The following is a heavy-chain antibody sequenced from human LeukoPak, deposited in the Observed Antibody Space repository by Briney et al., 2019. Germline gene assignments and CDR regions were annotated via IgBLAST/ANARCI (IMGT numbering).Heavy chain of an antibody. V-gene: IGHV3-23*01. CDR3: AKPQWSGTYCSGGSCLLGYFDY. CDR1: GFTFSSYA. Sequence: TGGSLRLSCAASGFTFSSYAMSWVRQAPGKGLEWVSAISGSGGSTYYADSVKGRFTISRDNSKNTLYLQMNSLRAEDTAVYYCAKPQWSGTYCSGGSCLLGYFDYWGQGTLVTVSS. D-gene: IGHD2-15*01. CDR2: ISGSGGST. J-gene: IGHJ4*02.